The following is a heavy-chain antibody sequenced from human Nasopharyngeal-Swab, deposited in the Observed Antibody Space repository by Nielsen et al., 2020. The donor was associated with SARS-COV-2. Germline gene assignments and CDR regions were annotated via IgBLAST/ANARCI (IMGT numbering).Heavy chain of an antibody. CDR3: ARVVATMVRGVIRVAKYYFDY. D-gene: IGHD3-10*01. V-gene: IGHV4-39*07. Sequence: SETLSLTCTVSGGSISSSSYYWGWIRQPPGKGLEWIGSIYYSGSTYYNPSLKSRVTISVDTSKNQLSLKLSSVTAADTAVYYCARVVATMVRGVIRVAKYYFDYWGQGTLVTVSS. CDR1: GGSISSSSYY. J-gene: IGHJ4*02. CDR2: IYYSGST.